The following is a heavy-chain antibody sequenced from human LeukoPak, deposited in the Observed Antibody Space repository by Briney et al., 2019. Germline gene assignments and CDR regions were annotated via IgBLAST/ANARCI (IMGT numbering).Heavy chain of an antibody. D-gene: IGHD3-9*01. CDR2: IIPIFGTA. J-gene: IGHJ6*02. CDR3: ARNSGLRYFREASYYYGMDV. Sequence: EASVKVSCKASGGTFSSYAISWVRRAPGQGLEWMGGIIPIFGTANYAQKFQGRVTITADESTSTAYMELSSLRSEDTAVYYCARNSGLRYFREASYYYGMDVWGQGTTVTVSS. V-gene: IGHV1-69*13. CDR1: GGTFSSYA.